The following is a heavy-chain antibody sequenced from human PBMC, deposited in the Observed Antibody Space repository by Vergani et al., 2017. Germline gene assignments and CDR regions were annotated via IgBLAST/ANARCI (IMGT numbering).Heavy chain of an antibody. Sequence: EVQLVQSGAEVKKPGESLRISCKCSGYSFTSYWISWVSQLPGKGLEWMGRIDPSDSYTNYSPSFQGHVNISADKSISTAYLQWSSLKASDTAMYYCARHLVSRYIVVGPAALDVWGQGTTVTVSS. CDR1: GYSFTSYW. V-gene: IGHV5-10-1*03. J-gene: IGHJ6*02. D-gene: IGHD2-2*01. CDR3: ARHLVSRYIVVGPAALDV. CDR2: IDPSDSYT.